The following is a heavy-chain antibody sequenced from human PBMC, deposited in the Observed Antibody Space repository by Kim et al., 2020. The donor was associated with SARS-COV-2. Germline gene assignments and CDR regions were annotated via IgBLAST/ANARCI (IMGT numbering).Heavy chain of an antibody. CDR3: ARATVAPDY. CDR2: INN. V-gene: IGHV3-30*07. Sequence: INNYYADSVQGRFTIPRDNYKNTLYLQVNSLRAEETAVYYCARATVAPDYWGQGTLVTVSS. D-gene: IGHD2-15*01. J-gene: IGHJ4*02.